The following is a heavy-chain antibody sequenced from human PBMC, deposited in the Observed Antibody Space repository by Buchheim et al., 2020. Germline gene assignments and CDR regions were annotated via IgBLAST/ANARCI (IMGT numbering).Heavy chain of an antibody. V-gene: IGHV3-21*01. D-gene: IGHD5-12*01. Sequence: EVQLVESGGGLVKPGGSLRLSCAASGFTFSSYSMNWVRQAPGKGLEWVSSISTSSTYIYYADSVKGRVTISRDNAKNSLYLQMNSLRAEDTAVYYCARDRAVYSGYDPGPYYYYYYMDVWGKGTT. CDR3: ARDRAVYSGYDPGPYYYYYYMDV. CDR1: GFTFSSYS. J-gene: IGHJ6*03. CDR2: ISTSSTYI.